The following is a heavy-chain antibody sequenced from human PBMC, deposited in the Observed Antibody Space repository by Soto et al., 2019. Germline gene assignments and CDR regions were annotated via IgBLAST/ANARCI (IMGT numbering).Heavy chain of an antibody. CDR2: ISTIGGST. V-gene: IGHV3-64D*06. CDR3: VKGEYYYDSSGYYPFDY. CDR1: GFTFSSYA. D-gene: IGHD3-22*01. J-gene: IGHJ4*02. Sequence: GGSLRLSCSSSGFTFSSYAMHWVRQAPGKGLEYVSSISTIGGSTHYADSVKGRFTISRDNSKNTQFLQMSSLIADDTAVYYCVKGEYYYDSSGYYPFDYWGQGT.